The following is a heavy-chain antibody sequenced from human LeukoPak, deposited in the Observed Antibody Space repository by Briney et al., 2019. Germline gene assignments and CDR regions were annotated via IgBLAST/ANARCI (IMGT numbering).Heavy chain of an antibody. CDR2: INHSGST. V-gene: IGHV4-34*01. CDR1: GGSFSGHY. CDR3: ARAGDSGIAAAATFFDY. J-gene: IGHJ4*02. D-gene: IGHD6-13*01. Sequence: SETLSLTCAVYGGSFSGHYWSWIRQPPGKGLEWIGEINHSGSTNYNPSLKSRVTISVDTSKNQFSLKLSSVTGADTAVYYCARAGDSGIAAAATFFDYWGQGTLVTVSS.